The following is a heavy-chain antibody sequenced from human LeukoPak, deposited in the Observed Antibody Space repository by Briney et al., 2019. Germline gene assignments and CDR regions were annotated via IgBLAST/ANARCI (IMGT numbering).Heavy chain of an antibody. V-gene: IGHV1-69-2*01. CDR2: VDPEDGET. D-gene: IGHD2-15*01. Sequence: ASVKVSCKVSGYTFTDYYMHWVQQAPGKGLEWMGLVDPEDGETIYAEKFQGRVTITADTSTDTAYMELSSLRSKDTAVYYCATGPVAGAFDIWGQGTMVTVSS. CDR1: GYTFTDYY. CDR3: ATGPVAGAFDI. J-gene: IGHJ3*02.